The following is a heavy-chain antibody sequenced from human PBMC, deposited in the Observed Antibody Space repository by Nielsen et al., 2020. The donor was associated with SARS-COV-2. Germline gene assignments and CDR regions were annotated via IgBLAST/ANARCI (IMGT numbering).Heavy chain of an antibody. V-gene: IGHV3-23*01. J-gene: IGHJ4*02. CDR1: GFTFRIYA. Sequence: GGSLRPSWAASGFTFRIYAMHWVRQAPGKGREWVSILSDNGGPTYHADSVKGRFTISRDNSNSTLFLQMNSLRVEDTALYYCAKGSDFTGFDSWGRGTLVTVSS. D-gene: IGHD1-14*01. CDR2: LSDNGGPT. CDR3: AKGSDFTGFDS.